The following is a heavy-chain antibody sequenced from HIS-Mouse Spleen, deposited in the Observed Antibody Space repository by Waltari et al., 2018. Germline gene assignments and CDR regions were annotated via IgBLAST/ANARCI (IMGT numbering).Heavy chain of an antibody. Sequence: EVQLLESGGGLGQPGGSLRLSCAASGFTFSSYAMSWSRQAPGKGVEWVSAISGSGGSTYYADSVKGRFTISRDNSKNTLYLQMNSLRAEDTAVYYCAKSRGGDCYDYWGQGTLVTVSS. CDR2: ISGSGGST. D-gene: IGHD2-21*01. CDR3: AKSRGGDCYDY. CDR1: GFTFSSYA. V-gene: IGHV3-23*01. J-gene: IGHJ4*02.